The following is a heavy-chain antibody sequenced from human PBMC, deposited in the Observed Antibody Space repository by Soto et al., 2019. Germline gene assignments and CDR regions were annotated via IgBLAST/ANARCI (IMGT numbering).Heavy chain of an antibody. CDR1: GYTFTSYG. Sequence: GASVKVSCKASGYTFTSYGISWVRQAPGQGLEWMGWISAYNGNTNYAQKLQGRVTMTTDTSTSTAYMELRSLRSDDTAVYYCARDAALGYCSSTSCYSWFDPWGQGTLVTVSS. D-gene: IGHD2-2*02. V-gene: IGHV1-18*01. CDR2: ISAYNGNT. CDR3: ARDAALGYCSSTSCYSWFDP. J-gene: IGHJ5*02.